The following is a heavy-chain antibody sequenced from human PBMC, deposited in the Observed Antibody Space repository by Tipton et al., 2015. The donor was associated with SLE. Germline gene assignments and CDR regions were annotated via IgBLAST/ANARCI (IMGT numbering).Heavy chain of an antibody. CDR3: ARDIGPHKYFDL. CDR2: ISASGDFT. V-gene: IGHV3-23*01. Sequence: WIRQSPGKGLEWVSGISASGDFTSYADSVKGRFTISRDNSKNTLYLQMNSLRADDTAVYYCARDIGPHKYFDLWGRGTLVTVSS. J-gene: IGHJ2*01. D-gene: IGHD2-15*01.